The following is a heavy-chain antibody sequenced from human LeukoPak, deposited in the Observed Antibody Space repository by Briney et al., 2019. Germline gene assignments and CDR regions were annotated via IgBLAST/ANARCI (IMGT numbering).Heavy chain of an antibody. J-gene: IGHJ4*02. CDR1: GFTFSTYS. Sequence: GGSLRLSCAASGFTFSTYSMNWVRQAPGKGLEWVSYITSSSSTRFYADSVKGRFTISRDNAKNSLYLQMNSLRAEDTAVYYCARVIFLIGYSYFDYWGQGTLVTVSS. CDR2: ITSSSSTR. V-gene: IGHV3-48*04. D-gene: IGHD3/OR15-3a*01. CDR3: ARVIFLIGYSYFDY.